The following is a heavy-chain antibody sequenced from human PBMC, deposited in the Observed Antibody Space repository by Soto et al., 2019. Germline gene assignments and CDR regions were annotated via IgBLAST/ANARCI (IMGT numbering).Heavy chain of an antibody. CDR1: GGSISSSSYY. V-gene: IGHV4-39*01. D-gene: IGHD6-6*01. CDR2: IYYSGST. Sequence: SETLSLTCTVSGGSISSSSYYWGWIRQPPGQGLEWLGSIYYSGSTYYNKSLKSRVTISVDTSKNQFSLKLSSLTAAVTAVYYCVRGGGIAARPVDYWGQGTLVTFSS. CDR3: VRGGGIAARPVDY. J-gene: IGHJ4*02.